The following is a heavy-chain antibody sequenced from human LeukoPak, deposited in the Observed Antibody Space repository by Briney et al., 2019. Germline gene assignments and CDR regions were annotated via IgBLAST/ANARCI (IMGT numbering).Heavy chain of an antibody. D-gene: IGHD3-22*01. Sequence: PGGSLRLSCAASGFTFSSYSMNWVRQAPGKGLEWVSSISSSSSYIYYADSVKGRFTISRDNAKNSLYLQMNSLRAEDTAVYYCARDSYYYDSSGYYYHNAFDIWGQGTMVTVSS. V-gene: IGHV3-21*01. CDR1: GFTFSSYS. CDR2: ISSSSSYI. CDR3: ARDSYYYDSSGYYYHNAFDI. J-gene: IGHJ3*02.